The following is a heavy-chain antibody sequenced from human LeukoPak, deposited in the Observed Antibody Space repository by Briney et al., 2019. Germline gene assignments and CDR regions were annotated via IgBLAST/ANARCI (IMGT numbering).Heavy chain of an antibody. D-gene: IGHD2-15*01. J-gene: IGHJ4*02. V-gene: IGHV3-13*04. CDR1: GFTFSNYD. CDR2: IGTAGDT. Sequence: GGCLRLSCAASGFTFSNYDMHWVRQATGKGLEWVSAIGTAGDTYYQGSVRGRFTMSRENAKNSLYLQMNSLTAGDTAVYYCARGADTHFDYWGQGILVTVSS. CDR3: ARGADTHFDY.